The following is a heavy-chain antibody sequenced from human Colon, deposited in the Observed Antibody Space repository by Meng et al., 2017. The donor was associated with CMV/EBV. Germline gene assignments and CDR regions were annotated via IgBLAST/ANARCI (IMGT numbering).Heavy chain of an antibody. CDR2: ISSSGSTV. D-gene: IGHD3-22*01. CDR3: AREGDFNDSDGYSYYFDY. J-gene: IGHJ4*02. Sequence: GESLKISCAASDFIFSNYQMSWVRQAPGKGLEWVSYISSSGSTVHYADSVKGRFTISRDNAKNSLYLQMNSLRAEDTAVYFCAREGDFNDSDGYSYYFDYWGPGTLVTVSS. CDR1: DFIFSNYQ. V-gene: IGHV3-48*03.